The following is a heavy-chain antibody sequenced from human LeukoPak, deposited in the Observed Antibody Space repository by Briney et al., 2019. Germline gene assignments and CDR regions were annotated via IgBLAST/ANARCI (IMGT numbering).Heavy chain of an antibody. Sequence: ASVKVSCKASGYTFTGYYMHWVRQAPGQGLEWMGWINPNSGGTNYAQKFQGRVTMTRDTSISTAHMELSRLRSDDTAVYYCALYSSSSYYMDVWGKGTTVTVSS. D-gene: IGHD6-19*01. CDR2: INPNSGGT. CDR3: ALYSSSSYYMDV. V-gene: IGHV1-2*02. J-gene: IGHJ6*03. CDR1: GYTFTGYY.